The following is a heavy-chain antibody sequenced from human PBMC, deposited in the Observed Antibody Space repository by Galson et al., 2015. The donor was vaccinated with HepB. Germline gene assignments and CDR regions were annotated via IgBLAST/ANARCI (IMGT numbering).Heavy chain of an antibody. J-gene: IGHJ1*01. D-gene: IGHD6-19*01. CDR1: GFTFRNYG. V-gene: IGHV3-30*03. Sequence: SLRLSCAASGFTFRNYGMHWVRQAPGKGLEWVAVISYDGSNKYYADSVKGRFTISRDNSKNTLYLQMNSLRAEDTAVYYCARVGLAGRSQWLVLGYFQHWGQGTLVTVSS. CDR2: ISYDGSNK. CDR3: ARVGLAGRSQWLVLGYFQH.